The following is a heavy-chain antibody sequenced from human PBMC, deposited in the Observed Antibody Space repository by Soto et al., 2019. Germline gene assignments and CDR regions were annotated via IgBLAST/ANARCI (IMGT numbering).Heavy chain of an antibody. CDR3: ARQVVVVVASSADAFDI. CDR2: IWSDGSNK. V-gene: IGHV3-33*01. D-gene: IGHD2-15*01. Sequence: AGGSLRLSCAASGFTFSSYGIHWVRQAPGKGLEWVAVIWSDGSNKYYADSVKGRFTISRDNSKNTLYLQMNSLRAEDTAVYYCARQVVVVVASSADAFDIWGQGTMVTVS. J-gene: IGHJ3*02. CDR1: GFTFSSYG.